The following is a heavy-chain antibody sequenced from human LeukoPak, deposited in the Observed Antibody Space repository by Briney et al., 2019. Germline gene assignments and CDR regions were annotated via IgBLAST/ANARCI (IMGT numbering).Heavy chain of an antibody. CDR1: GGSISSYY. V-gene: IGHV4-59*01. Sequence: SETLSLTCKVSGGSISSYYWSWIRQPPGKGLEWIGYIYYSRSSNCNPSLKSRVTVSVDTSKNQFSLKLNSVTAADTAVYYCARGGIPTYPDAFDIWGQGTMVTVSS. CDR3: ARGGIPTYPDAFDI. J-gene: IGHJ3*02. D-gene: IGHD6-13*01. CDR2: IYYSRSS.